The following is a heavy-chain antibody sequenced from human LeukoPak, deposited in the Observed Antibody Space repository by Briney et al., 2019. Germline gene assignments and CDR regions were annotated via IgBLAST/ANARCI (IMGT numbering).Heavy chain of an antibody. V-gene: IGHV1-2*02. D-gene: IGHD3-22*01. CDR1: GYTFTGYY. Sequence: ASVKVSCKASGYTFTGYYMHWVRQAPGQGLEWMGWINPNSGGTNYAQKFQGRVTMTRDTSISTAYMELSRLRSDDTAVYYCARGSYYYDSSDYPGYWGQGTLVTVSS. CDR2: INPNSGGT. CDR3: ARGSYYYDSSDYPGY. J-gene: IGHJ4*02.